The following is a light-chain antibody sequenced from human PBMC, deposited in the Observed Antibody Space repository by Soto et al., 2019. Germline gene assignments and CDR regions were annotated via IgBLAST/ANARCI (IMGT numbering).Light chain of an antibody. Sequence: DIQMTQSPSSLSASVGDRVTITCRASQGISNYLAWYQQIPGKVPKLLISAASTLQSGVPSRFSGSGSGTDFTLTISSLQPEGVAIYYYQKYTNVRAFGGGTKVEIK. CDR3: QKYTNVRA. CDR1: QGISNY. J-gene: IGKJ4*01. CDR2: AAS. V-gene: IGKV1-27*01.